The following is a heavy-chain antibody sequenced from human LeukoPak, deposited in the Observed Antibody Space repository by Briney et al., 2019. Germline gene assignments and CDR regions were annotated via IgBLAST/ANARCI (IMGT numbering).Heavy chain of an antibody. CDR1: GGSISSGDYY. CDR3: SRGELTGDRGIDY. V-gene: IGHV4-30-4*01. Sequence: SETLSLTCTVSGGSISSGDYYWGWIRQPPGKGLEWIVYIYYSGSTYYNPSLKSRVTISVNTSKNQFSLKLSSVTAADTAVYYCSRGELTGDRGIDYWGQGTLVTVSS. J-gene: IGHJ4*02. CDR2: IYYSGST. D-gene: IGHD7-27*01.